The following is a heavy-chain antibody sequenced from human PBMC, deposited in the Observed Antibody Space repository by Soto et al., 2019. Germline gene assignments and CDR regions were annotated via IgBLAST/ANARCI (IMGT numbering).Heavy chain of an antibody. D-gene: IGHD6-19*01. J-gene: IGHJ4*02. V-gene: IGHV1-8*01. CDR1: GYTFTRYD. Sequence: VSVKVSCKASGYTFTRYDINLVRQATGQGLEWMGWMNPNSGNTGFAQKFQGRLTMTRDTSITTAYMELSSLRSEDTAVYYCARDSEAGTAPHWGQGTLVTVSS. CDR3: ARDSEAGTAPH. CDR2: MNPNSGNT.